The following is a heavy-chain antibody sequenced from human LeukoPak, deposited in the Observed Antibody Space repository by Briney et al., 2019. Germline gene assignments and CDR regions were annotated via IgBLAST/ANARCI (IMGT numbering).Heavy chain of an antibody. CDR3: ARISYYYDSSGYSAFDI. CDR2: SSAYNSNT. CDR1: GYTFTGYY. V-gene: IGHV1-18*04. J-gene: IGHJ3*02. Sequence: ASVKVSCKSSGYTFTGYYMHWVRQPPGQGLEWMGWSSAYNSNTNYAQKLQSRVSMTTDTSTSTAYMELRSLRSDATAVYYCARISYYYDSSGYSAFDIWGQGTMVTVSS. D-gene: IGHD3-22*01.